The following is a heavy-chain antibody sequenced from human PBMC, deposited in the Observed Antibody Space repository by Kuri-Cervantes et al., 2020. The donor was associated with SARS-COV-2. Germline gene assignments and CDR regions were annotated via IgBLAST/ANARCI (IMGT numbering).Heavy chain of an antibody. Sequence: GESLKISCAASGFTFSSYWMHWVRQAPGKGLVWVSRINSDGSSTSYADSVKGRFTISRDNAKNTLYLQMNSLRAEDTAVYYCARRNGLYCGGDCYYPYYFDYWVQGTLVTSPQ. D-gene: IGHD2-21*02. CDR1: GFTFSSYW. CDR3: ARRNGLYCGGDCYYPYYFDY. J-gene: IGHJ4*02. CDR2: INSDGSST. V-gene: IGHV3-74*01.